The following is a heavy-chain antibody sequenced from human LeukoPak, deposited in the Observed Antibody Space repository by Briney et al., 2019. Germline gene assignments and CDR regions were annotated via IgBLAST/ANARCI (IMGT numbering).Heavy chain of an antibody. CDR1: GYTFTGYD. D-gene: IGHD3-10*01. CDR3: ARGANYYGSGSKTYFDY. CDR2: MNPNSGNT. V-gene: IGHV1-8*01. Sequence: ASVKVSCKASGYTFTGYDINWVRQATGQGLEWMGWMNPNSGNTGYAQKFQGRVTMTRNTSISTAYMELSSLRSEDTAVYYCARGANYYGSGSKTYFDYWGQGTLVTVSS. J-gene: IGHJ4*02.